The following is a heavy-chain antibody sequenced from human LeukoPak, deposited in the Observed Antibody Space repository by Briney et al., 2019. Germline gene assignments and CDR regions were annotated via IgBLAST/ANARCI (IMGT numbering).Heavy chain of an antibody. V-gene: IGHV4-61*08. Sequence: SETLSLTCTVSGGSISSGGYYWSWIRQHPGKGLEWIGYIYYSGSTNYNPSLKSRVTISVDTSKNQFSLKLTSVTAADTAVYYCARQHSSGYYYFDYWGQGTLVTVSS. J-gene: IGHJ4*02. CDR3: ARQHSSGYYYFDY. CDR2: IYYSGST. CDR1: GGSISSGGYY. D-gene: IGHD3-22*01.